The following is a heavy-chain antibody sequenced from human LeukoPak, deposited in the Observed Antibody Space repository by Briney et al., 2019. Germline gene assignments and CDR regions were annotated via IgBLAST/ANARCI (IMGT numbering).Heavy chain of an antibody. J-gene: IGHJ3*02. CDR3: ARDGDTDAFDI. CDR2: IYYSGST. CDR1: GGSISSSSYY. Sequence: PSETLSLTCTVSGGSISSSSYYWGWIRQPPGKGLEWIGSIYYSGSTYYNPSLKSRVTISVDTSKNQFSLKLSSVTAADTAVYYYARDGDTDAFDIWGQGTMVTVSS. D-gene: IGHD7-27*01. V-gene: IGHV4-39*07.